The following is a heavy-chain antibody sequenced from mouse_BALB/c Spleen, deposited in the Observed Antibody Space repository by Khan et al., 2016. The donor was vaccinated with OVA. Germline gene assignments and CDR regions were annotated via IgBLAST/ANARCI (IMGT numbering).Heavy chain of an antibody. CDR1: GFTFSSYV. V-gene: IGHV5-6-5*01. Sequence: EVELVESGGGSVKPGGSLKLSCVVSGFTFSSYVMSWVRQTPEKRLEWVASISSGGSTYYPDSVKGRFTISRDNARNIVYLQMSSLRSEDMAMYFCTREAYRYDEYYFDYWAKAPLSQSPQ. D-gene: IGHD2-14*01. J-gene: IGHJ2*01. CDR3: TREAYRYDEYYFDY. CDR2: ISSGGST.